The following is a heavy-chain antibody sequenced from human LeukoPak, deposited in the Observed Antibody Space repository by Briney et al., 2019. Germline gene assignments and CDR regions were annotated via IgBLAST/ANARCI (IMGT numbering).Heavy chain of an antibody. V-gene: IGHV3-23*01. D-gene: IGHD4-11*01. CDR1: GFTFSSYA. J-gene: IGHJ4*02. CDR3: AKDRRGTVTYFDY. Sequence: GGSLRLSCAASGFTFSSYAMSWVRQAPGKGLEWVSAISGSGGSTYYADSVKGRFTISRDNSKNTLYLQINSLRAEDTAVYYCAKDRRGTVTYFDYWGQGTLVTVSS. CDR2: ISGSGGST.